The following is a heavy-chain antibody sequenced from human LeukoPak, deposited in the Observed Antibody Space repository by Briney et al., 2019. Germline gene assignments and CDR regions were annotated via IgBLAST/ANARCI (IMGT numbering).Heavy chain of an antibody. CDR1: GGTFSSYA. Sequence: GASVKVSCKASGGTFSSYAISWVRQAPGQGLEWMGGIIPIFGTANYAQKFQGRVTITADKSTSTAYMELSSLRSEDTAVYYCARTGGVATIYYYYYYMDVWGKGTTVTVSS. J-gene: IGHJ6*03. V-gene: IGHV1-69*06. D-gene: IGHD5-12*01. CDR2: IIPIFGTA. CDR3: ARTGGVATIYYYYYYMDV.